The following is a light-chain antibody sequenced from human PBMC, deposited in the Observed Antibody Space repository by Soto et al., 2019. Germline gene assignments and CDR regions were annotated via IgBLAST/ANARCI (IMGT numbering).Light chain of an antibody. V-gene: IGKV1-5*03. CDR2: TAS. J-gene: IGKJ1*01. Sequence: DIQMTQSPSTLSASVGDRVTITCRASQSISIWLAWYQQKPGKAPKLLIYTASSLESGVPSRFSGSGSGTEFTLTIISLHPDDFAAYYCQQYDSYPWTFGQGTKVEIK. CDR3: QQYDSYPWT. CDR1: QSISIW.